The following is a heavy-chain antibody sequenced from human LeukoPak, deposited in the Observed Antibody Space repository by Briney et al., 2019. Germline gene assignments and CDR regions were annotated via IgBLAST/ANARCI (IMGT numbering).Heavy chain of an antibody. CDR2: IYYSGST. D-gene: IGHD3-22*01. CDR3: ARHAYYYDSSGYYDY. CDR1: GGSISSYY. V-gene: IGHV4-59*08. Sequence: SETLSLTCTVSGGSISSYYWSWIRQPPRKGLEWIGYIYYSGSTNYIPSLKSRVTISVDTSKNQFSLKLSSVTAADTAVYYCARHAYYYDSSGYYDYWGQGTLVTVSS. J-gene: IGHJ4*02.